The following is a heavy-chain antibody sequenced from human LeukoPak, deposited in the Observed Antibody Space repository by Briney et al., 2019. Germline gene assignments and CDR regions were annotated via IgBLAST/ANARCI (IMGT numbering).Heavy chain of an antibody. CDR3: ARGYSSEDAFDI. V-gene: IGHV3-11*01. D-gene: IGHD6-19*01. CDR2: ITPSGTAI. CDR1: GFMLKDYY. J-gene: IGHJ3*02. Sequence: GGSLRLTCDTSGFMLKDYYMAWGRQAAGKGLEWVSHITPSGTAIYYADSVKGRFTISRDNAKSSLFLQMDGLGAEDTAVYYCARGYSSEDAFDIWGQGTMVTVSS.